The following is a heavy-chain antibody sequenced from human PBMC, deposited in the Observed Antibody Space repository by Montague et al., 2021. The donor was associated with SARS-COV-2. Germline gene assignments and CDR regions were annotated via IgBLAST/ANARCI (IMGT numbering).Heavy chain of an antibody. J-gene: IGHJ4*02. V-gene: IGHV4-59*01. CDR3: ARIWYSSGYQGIYYFVY. CDR1: GGSISSYY. CDR2: IYYSGST. D-gene: IGHD3-22*01. Sequence: SETLSLTCTVSGGSISSYYWSWIRQPPGKGLEWIGYIYYSGSTNYNPSLKSRVTISVDTSKNQFSLKLSSVTAADTAVYYCARIWYSSGYQGIYYFVYWGQGTLVTVSS.